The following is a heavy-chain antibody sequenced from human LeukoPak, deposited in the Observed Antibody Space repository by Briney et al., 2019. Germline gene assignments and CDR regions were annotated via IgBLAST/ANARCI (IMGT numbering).Heavy chain of an antibody. V-gene: IGHV3-13*01. CDR3: ARAAYSSTWYSRYFDL. D-gene: IGHD6-13*01. Sequence: PGGSLRLPCAASGFTFSSYGMHWVRQAPGKGLEWVSGIGTAGEIYYPGSVKGRFTISRENAKNSLYLQMNSLRAGDTAVYYCARAAYSSTWYSRYFDLWGRGTLVTVSS. J-gene: IGHJ2*01. CDR2: IGTAGEI. CDR1: GFTFSSYG.